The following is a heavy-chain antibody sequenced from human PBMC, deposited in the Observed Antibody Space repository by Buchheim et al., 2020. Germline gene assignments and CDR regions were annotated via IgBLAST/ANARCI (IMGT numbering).Heavy chain of an antibody. J-gene: IGHJ4*02. CDR3: ARGIMTTVTTYYFDY. V-gene: IGHV3-33*01. Sequence: QVQLVESGGGVVQPGRSLRLSCAASGFTFSSYGMHWVRQAPGKGLEWVAVIWYDGSNKYYADSVKGRFTISRDNSKNTLYLQMNSLRAEDTAVYYCARGIMTTVTTYYFDYWGQGTL. CDR1: GFTFSSYG. CDR2: IWYDGSNK. D-gene: IGHD4-17*01.